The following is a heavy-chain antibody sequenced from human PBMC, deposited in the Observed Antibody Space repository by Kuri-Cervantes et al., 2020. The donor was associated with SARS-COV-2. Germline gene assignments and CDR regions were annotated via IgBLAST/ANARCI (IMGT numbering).Heavy chain of an antibody. CDR3: ARVVGYSSSWYYFDY. J-gene: IGHJ4*02. Sequence: GGSLRLSCAASGFTFSSYAMTWVRQAPGKGLEWVSAISGSGGSTYYADSVKGRFTISRDNSKNTLFLQMKSLRAEDTAVYYCARVVGYSSSWYYFDYWGQGTLVTVSS. CDR2: ISGSGGST. D-gene: IGHD6-13*01. V-gene: IGHV3-23*01. CDR1: GFTFSSYA.